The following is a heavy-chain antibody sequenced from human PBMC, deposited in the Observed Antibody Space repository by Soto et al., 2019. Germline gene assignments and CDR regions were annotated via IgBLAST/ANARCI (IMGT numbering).Heavy chain of an antibody. Sequence: QVQLQESGPGLVKPSETLSLTCTVSGGSINSYYWSWIRQPAGKGLEWIGRIYSGGSTNYNPSLKIRVTMSVDTSKNQFSLKVTSVAAADTAVYYCARGPGGFGDFSLDYWGQGTLVTVAP. J-gene: IGHJ4*02. CDR3: ARGPGGFGDFSLDY. D-gene: IGHD3-10*01. CDR2: IYSGGST. CDR1: GGSINSYY. V-gene: IGHV4-4*07.